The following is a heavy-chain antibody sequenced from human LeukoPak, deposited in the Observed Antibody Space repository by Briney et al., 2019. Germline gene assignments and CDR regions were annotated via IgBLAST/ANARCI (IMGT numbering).Heavy chain of an antibody. V-gene: IGHV3-7*05. CDR1: RLTFNSYW. CDR3: ARWSYVSGTWFLDS. CDR2: INEGGSTI. Sequence: GGSLRLSCEASRLTFNSYWMSWVRQAPGKGLEWVADINEGGSTIYYINSVKGRFTISRDNAKNSLSLQLNPLRAEERAVYYCARWSYVSGTWFLDSWGQGALVTVSS. J-gene: IGHJ4*02. D-gene: IGHD3-10*01.